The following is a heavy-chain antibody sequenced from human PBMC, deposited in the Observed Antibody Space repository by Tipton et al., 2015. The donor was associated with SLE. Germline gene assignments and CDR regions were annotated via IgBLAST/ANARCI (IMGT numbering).Heavy chain of an antibody. CDR1: GGSFSGYY. V-gene: IGHV4-34*11. CDR2: IYYRGST. Sequence: TLSLTCAVYGGSFSGYYWNWIRQPPGKGLEWIGSIYYRGSTNYNPSLKSRVTMSVDTSKNQFSLKLSSVTAADTAVYYCARDYSEDYYYYGMDVWGQGTTVTVSS. J-gene: IGHJ6*02. D-gene: IGHD4-11*01. CDR3: ARDYSEDYYYYGMDV.